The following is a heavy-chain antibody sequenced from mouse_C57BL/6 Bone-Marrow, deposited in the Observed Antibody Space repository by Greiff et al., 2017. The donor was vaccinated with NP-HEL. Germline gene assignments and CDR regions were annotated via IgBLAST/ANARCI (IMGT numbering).Heavy chain of an antibody. CDR3: ERWDYGSSDGLFAY. J-gene: IGHJ3*01. V-gene: IGHV1-64*01. D-gene: IGHD1-1*01. CDR1: GYTFTSYW. CDR2: IHPNSGST. Sequence: QVQLQQPGAELVKPGASVKLSCKASGYTFTSYWMHWVKQRPGQGLEWIGMIHPNSGSTNYNEKFKSKATLTVDKSSSTAYMQLSSLTSEDSAVYDCERWDYGSSDGLFAYWGQGTLVTVSA.